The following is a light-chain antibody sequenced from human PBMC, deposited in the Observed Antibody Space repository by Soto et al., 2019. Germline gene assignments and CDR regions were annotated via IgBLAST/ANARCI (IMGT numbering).Light chain of an antibody. V-gene: IGKV3-15*01. CDR2: ATS. J-gene: IGKJ5*01. CDR1: QHISHK. Sequence: EIVMTRSPSTLSVSPGETATLSCRVSQHISHKLTWYQHKPSQPPRLLTYATSTTETGTPATFSGTGSGTEFTLTITTLDSQDFAVYYCQQRSNWPITFGQATRL. CDR3: QQRSNWPIT.